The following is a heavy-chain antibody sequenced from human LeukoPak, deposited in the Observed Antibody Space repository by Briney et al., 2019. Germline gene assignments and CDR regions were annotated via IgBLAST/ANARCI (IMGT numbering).Heavy chain of an antibody. J-gene: IGHJ4*02. D-gene: IGHD5-12*01. CDR2: IKSKTDGGTT. CDR3: TRPHSSMVATFDY. V-gene: IGHV3-15*01. CDR1: GFTFSNAW. Sequence: PGGSLRLSCAASGFTFSNAWMSWVRQAPGKGLEWVGRIKSKTDGGTTDYAAPVKGRFTISRDDSKNTAYLQMNSLKTEDTAVYYCTRPHSSMVATFDYWGQGTLVTVSS.